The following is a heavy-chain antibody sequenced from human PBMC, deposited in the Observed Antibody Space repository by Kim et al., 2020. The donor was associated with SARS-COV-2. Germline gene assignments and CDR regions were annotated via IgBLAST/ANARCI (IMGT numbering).Heavy chain of an antibody. Sequence: SETLSLTCAVYGGSFSGYYWSWIRQPPGKGLEWIGEINHSGSTNYNPSLKSRVTISVDTSKNQFSLKLSSVTAADTAVYYCARVKNVWSGYYPYKTFDYWGQGTLVTVSS. CDR2: INHSGST. V-gene: IGHV4-34*01. D-gene: IGHD3-3*01. CDR3: ARVKNVWSGYYPYKTFDY. CDR1: GGSFSGYY. J-gene: IGHJ4*02.